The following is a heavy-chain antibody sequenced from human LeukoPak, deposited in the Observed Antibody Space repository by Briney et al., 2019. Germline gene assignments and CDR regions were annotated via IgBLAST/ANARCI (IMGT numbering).Heavy chain of an antibody. D-gene: IGHD3-22*01. V-gene: IGHV1-18*01. CDR2: ISAYNGNT. J-gene: IGHJ4*02. Sequence: ASVKVSCKASGYTFTSYGISWVRQAPGQGLEWMGWISAYNGNTNYAQKLQGRVTMTTDTSTSTAYMELRSLRSDDTAVYYCARTTYYYDSSGYYYQLPDYWGQGTLVTVSS. CDR3: ARTTYYYDSSGYYYQLPDY. CDR1: GYTFTSYG.